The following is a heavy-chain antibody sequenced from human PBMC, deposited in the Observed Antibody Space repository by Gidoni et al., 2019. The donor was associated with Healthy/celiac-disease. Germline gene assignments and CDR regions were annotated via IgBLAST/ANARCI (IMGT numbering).Heavy chain of an antibody. D-gene: IGHD1-26*01. J-gene: IGHJ4*02. V-gene: IGHV1-69*04. CDR2: IIPILGIA. CDR1: GSTFSSYA. Sequence: QVQLVQSGAEVKKPGSSVKVSCKASGSTFSSYAISWVRQAPGQGLEWMGRIIPILGIANYAQKFQGRVTITADKSTSTAYMELSSLRSEDTAVYYCARDTIGELLLDYWGQGTLVTVSS. CDR3: ARDTIGELLLDY.